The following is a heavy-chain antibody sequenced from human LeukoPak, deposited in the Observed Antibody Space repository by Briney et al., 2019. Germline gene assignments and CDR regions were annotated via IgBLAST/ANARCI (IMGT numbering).Heavy chain of an antibody. Sequence: PGRSLRLSCAASGFTFSTHGMHWVRQAPGKGLEWVAVIWYDGSNKYYADSVKGRFTISRDNSKNTLFLQMDSLRAEDTAVYYCARDRTVTTNYYYGMDVWGQGTTVTVSS. J-gene: IGHJ6*02. D-gene: IGHD4-17*01. V-gene: IGHV3-33*01. CDR2: IWYDGSNK. CDR3: ARDRTVTTNYYYGMDV. CDR1: GFTFSTHG.